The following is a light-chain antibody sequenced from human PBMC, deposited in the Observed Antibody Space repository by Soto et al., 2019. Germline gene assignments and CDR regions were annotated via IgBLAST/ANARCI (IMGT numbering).Light chain of an antibody. CDR2: DAS. Sequence: NHMTKTPCSMSATVVDRDSSACQAPQDIRKYLNWYQQKPGKAPKLLTYDASSLESAVTTRFSGCVCGPDFTVTMSSLSPEVCARYYGQLYDNLPMIFGQGTRLVI. CDR1: QDIRKY. V-gene: IGKV1-33*01. CDR3: QLYDNLPMI. J-gene: IGKJ5*01.